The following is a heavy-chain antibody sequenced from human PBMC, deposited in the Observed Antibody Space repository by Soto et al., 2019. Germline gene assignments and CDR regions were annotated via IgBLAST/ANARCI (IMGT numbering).Heavy chain of an antibody. CDR2: IYWDDDK. CDR3: AHSPPPTVTTSAEYFQH. CDR1: GFSLSTSGVG. D-gene: IGHD4-17*01. J-gene: IGHJ1*01. Sequence: QITLKESGPPLVKPTQTLTLTCSFSGFSLSTSGVGVGWIRQPPGKALEWLALIYWDDDKRYSPSLKSRLTVTKDTAKNQVVLTMTNMDPVDTATYYCAHSPPPTVTTSAEYFQHWGQGTLVTVSS. V-gene: IGHV2-5*02.